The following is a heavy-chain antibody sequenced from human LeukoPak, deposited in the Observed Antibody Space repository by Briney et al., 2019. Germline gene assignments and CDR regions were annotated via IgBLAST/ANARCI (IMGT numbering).Heavy chain of an antibody. Sequence: ASVKVSCKVSGYTFINYYLHWVRQAPGQGLVWMGQINPNTGSTNCAQMFQGRVTMTADTSTNTVYMELNSLTSDDTAVYYCARDLSGWGNSVYWGQGTLVTVSS. CDR3: ARDLSGWGNSVY. V-gene: IGHV1-46*01. J-gene: IGHJ4*02. D-gene: IGHD5/OR15-5a*01. CDR1: GYTFINYY. CDR2: INPNTGST.